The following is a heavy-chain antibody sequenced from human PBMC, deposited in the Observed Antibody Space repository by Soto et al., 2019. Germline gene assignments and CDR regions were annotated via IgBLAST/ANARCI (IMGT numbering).Heavy chain of an antibody. CDR2: INWDDGK. Sequence: QITLKESGPTLVKPTQNLTLTCTFTGFSLSTSGVGVGWIRQPPGKALEWLAVINWDDGKVYSPSLKNRLTITKDTSKNQLDLPMTNMDHVDTATYHCAHRRVLYGMHVWGQWTTVTVS. CDR1: GFSLSTSGVG. J-gene: IGHJ6*02. CDR3: AHRRVLYGMHV. V-gene: IGHV2-5*02.